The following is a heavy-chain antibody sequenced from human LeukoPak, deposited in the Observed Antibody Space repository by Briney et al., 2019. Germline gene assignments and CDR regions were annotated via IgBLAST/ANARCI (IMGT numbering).Heavy chain of an antibody. CDR1: GFTFSSYW. J-gene: IGHJ3*02. V-gene: IGHV3-7*01. Sequence: QAGGSPRLSCAASGFTFSSYWMSWVRQAPGKGLEWVANIKQDGSEKYYVDSVKGRFTISRDNAKNSLYLQMNSLRAEDTAVYYCARDSSYQLLTHDAFDIWGQGTMVTVSS. D-gene: IGHD2-2*01. CDR2: IKQDGSEK. CDR3: ARDSSYQLLTHDAFDI.